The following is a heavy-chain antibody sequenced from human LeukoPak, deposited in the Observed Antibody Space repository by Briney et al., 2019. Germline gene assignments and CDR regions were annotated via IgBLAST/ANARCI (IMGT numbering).Heavy chain of an antibody. CDR3: ARAPAPRYSSSWYSRHAFDI. Sequence: SETLSLTCAVYGGSFSGYYWSWIRQPPGKGLEWIGEINHSGSTNYNPSLKSRVTISVDTSKNQFSLKLSSVTAADTAVYYCARAPAPRYSSSWYSRHAFDIWGQGTMVTVSS. CDR1: GGSFSGYY. J-gene: IGHJ3*02. D-gene: IGHD6-13*01. CDR2: INHSGST. V-gene: IGHV4-34*01.